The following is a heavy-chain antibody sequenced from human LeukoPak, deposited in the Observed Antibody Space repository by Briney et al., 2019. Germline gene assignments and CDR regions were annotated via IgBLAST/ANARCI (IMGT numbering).Heavy chain of an antibody. J-gene: IGHJ4*02. CDR2: IYHSGST. D-gene: IGHD1-14*01. CDR1: GGSISSGGYS. Sequence: SETLSLTCAVSGGSISSGGYSWSWIRQPPGKGLEWIGYIYHSGSTYYNPSLKSRVTISVDRSKNQFSLKLSSVTAADTAVYYCARDRGGTLDYWGQGTLVTVSS. V-gene: IGHV4-30-2*01. CDR3: ARDRGGTLDY.